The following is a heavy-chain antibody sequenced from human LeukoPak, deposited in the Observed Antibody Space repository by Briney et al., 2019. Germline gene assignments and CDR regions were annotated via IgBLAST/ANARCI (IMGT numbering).Heavy chain of an antibody. D-gene: IGHD2-21*02. Sequence: SETLSLTCTDSGGSISSYFWSWIRQPPGKGLEWIGYIYYSGSTNYNPSLKSRVTISGDTSKNQFSLRLSSVTAADTAVYYCARGGDPQYYYFGMDVWGQGTTVTVSS. J-gene: IGHJ6*02. V-gene: IGHV4-59*01. CDR3: ARGGDPQYYYFGMDV. CDR2: IYYSGST. CDR1: GGSISSYF.